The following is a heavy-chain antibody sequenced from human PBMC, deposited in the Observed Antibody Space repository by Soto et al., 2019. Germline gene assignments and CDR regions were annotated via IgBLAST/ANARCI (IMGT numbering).Heavy chain of an antibody. Sequence: GASVKVSCKASGYTFTSYGISWVRQAPGQGLEWMGWISAYNGNTNYAQKLQGRVTMTTDTSTSTAYMELRSLGSDDTAVYYCASDRGSSSELEYYYYGMDVWGQGTTVTVSS. V-gene: IGHV1-18*01. D-gene: IGHD6-6*01. CDR2: ISAYNGNT. CDR3: ASDRGSSSELEYYYYGMDV. CDR1: GYTFTSYG. J-gene: IGHJ6*02.